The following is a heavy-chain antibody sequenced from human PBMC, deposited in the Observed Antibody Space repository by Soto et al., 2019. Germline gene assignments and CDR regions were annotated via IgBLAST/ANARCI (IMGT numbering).Heavy chain of an antibody. J-gene: IGHJ6*02. CDR2: ISYDEINK. CDR1: GFTFTSHG. Sequence: GGSLRLSCAASGFTFTSHGIHWVRLTPGKGLEWVAAISYDEINKKYTSSVKGRFTVSRDNVKNTRLLQMNSLRPEDTAVYYCAKDSGCQVPDNYFYYGLDVWGQGTTVTVSS. CDR3: AKDSGCQVPDNYFYYGLDV. D-gene: IGHD1-26*01. V-gene: IGHV3-30*18.